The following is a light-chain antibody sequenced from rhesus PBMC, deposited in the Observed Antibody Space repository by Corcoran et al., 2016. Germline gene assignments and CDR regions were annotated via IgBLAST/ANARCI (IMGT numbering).Light chain of an antibody. CDR1: QGISNW. CDR2: AAS. CDR3: QQHNSNPRT. V-gene: IGKV1-33*02. J-gene: IGKJ1*01. Sequence: DIQMTQSPSSLSASVGDRVTITCQASQGISNWLAWYQQKPGKAPKLLIYAASSLQSGVPSRVSGSGAGTEFTLTISSLQPEDFATYYCQQHNSNPRTFGQGTKVEIK.